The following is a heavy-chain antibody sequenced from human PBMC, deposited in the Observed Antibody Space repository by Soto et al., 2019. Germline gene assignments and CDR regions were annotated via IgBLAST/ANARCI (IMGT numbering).Heavy chain of an antibody. D-gene: IGHD3-10*01. CDR2: INHSGST. J-gene: IGHJ6*02. CDR3: ARVSGIYYYRMDV. V-gene: IGHV4-34*01. CDR1: GGSFSGYY. Sequence: SETLSLTCAAFGGSFSGYYWSWIGQPPGKGLEWIGEINHSGSTNCNPSLKSRVTISVDTSKNQFSLKLSSVTAADTVVYYCARVSGIYYYRMDVWGQGTTVT.